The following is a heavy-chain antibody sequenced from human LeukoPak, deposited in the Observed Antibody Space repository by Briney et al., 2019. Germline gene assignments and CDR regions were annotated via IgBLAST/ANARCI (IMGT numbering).Heavy chain of an antibody. J-gene: IGHJ3*02. CDR2: ITSGGSK. V-gene: IGHV3-66*01. CDR1: GFTAGSNY. CDR3: ASDLRVGHDRYEAFNI. Sequence: GGSRRLAWAPAGFTAGSNYMSWVRPAPGEVLEWVSFITSGGSKYYADSVKGRFTISSDNSKNPLYLQMNSPRAEDTAVYYCASDLRVGHDRYEAFNIWGQGTMVTVSS. D-gene: IGHD3-16*01.